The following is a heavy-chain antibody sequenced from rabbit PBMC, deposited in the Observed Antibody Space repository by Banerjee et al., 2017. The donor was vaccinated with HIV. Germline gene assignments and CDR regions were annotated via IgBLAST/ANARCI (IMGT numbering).Heavy chain of an antibody. Sequence: QSLEESGGDLVKPGASLTLTCTASGIDFSSSDYMCWVRQAPGKGLEWIACISAGSSGSTYYASWAKGRFTISKTSSTTVTLQMTSLTAADTATYFCARSIGYFGYCNLWGPGTLVTVS. D-gene: IGHD1-1*01. J-gene: IGHJ4*01. CDR2: ISAGSSGST. V-gene: IGHV1S40*01. CDR3: ARSIGYFGYCNL. CDR1: GIDFSSSDY.